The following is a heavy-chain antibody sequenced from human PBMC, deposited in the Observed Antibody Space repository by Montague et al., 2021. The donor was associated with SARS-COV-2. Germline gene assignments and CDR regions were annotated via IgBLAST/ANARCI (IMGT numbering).Heavy chain of an antibody. J-gene: IGHJ6*02. D-gene: IGHD1-20*01. CDR1: GGSISSSSHY. CDR2: IYYSGST. CDR3: ARDLGYNCNYYYYYGMDG. Sequence: SETLSLTCTVSGGSISSSSHYWGWIRQPPGKGLEWIGSIYYSGSTYYNPSLKSRVTISVDTSKNQFSLKLSSVTAADTAVYYCARDLGYNCNYYYYYGMDGWGQGTPVTVSS. V-gene: IGHV4-39*07.